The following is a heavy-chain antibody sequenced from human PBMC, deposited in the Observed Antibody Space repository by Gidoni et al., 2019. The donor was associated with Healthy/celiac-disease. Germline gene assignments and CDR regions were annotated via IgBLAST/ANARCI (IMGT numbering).Heavy chain of an antibody. D-gene: IGHD6-19*01. CDR2: IYYSGST. CDR1: GGSISSYY. CDR3: ARRYSSGWYYFDY. V-gene: IGHV4-59*08. Sequence: QVQLQESGPGLVKPSETLSLTCTVSGGSISSYYWSWFRQPPGKGLEWIGYIYYSGSTNYNPSLKSRVTISVDTSKNQFSLKLSSVTAADTAVYYCARRYSSGWYYFDYWGQGTLVTVSS. J-gene: IGHJ4*02.